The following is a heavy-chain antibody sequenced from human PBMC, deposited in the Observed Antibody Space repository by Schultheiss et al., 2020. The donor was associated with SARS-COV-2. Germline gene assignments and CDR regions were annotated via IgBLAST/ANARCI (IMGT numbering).Heavy chain of an antibody. CDR2: IKQDGSEK. V-gene: IGHV3-7*01. CDR3: ARDSGMATTTLFDY. Sequence: GGSLRLSCAASRFTFSNYWMSWVRQAPGKGLEWVANIKQDGSEKFYVDSVKGRFTISRDNSKNTLYLQMNSLRAEDTAVYYCARDSGMATTTLFDYWGQGTLVTVS. D-gene: IGHD5-24*01. CDR1: RFTFSNYW. J-gene: IGHJ4*02.